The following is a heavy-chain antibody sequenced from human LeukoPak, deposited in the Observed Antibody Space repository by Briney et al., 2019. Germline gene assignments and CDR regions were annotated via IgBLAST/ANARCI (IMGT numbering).Heavy chain of an antibody. CDR2: IFSGDNT. CDR1: GLTVSSNY. Sequence: GGSLRLSCAASGLTVSSNYMSWVRQAPGKGLEWVAVIFSGDNTYYADSVKGRFTISRRNSRNTLYLQMNSLRPEDTALYYCAREGDAFDIWGQGTMVTVSS. CDR3: AREGDAFDI. V-gene: IGHV3-53*04. J-gene: IGHJ3*02.